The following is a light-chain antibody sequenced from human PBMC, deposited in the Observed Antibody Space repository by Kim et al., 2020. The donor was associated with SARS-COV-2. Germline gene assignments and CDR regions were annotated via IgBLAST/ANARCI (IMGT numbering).Light chain of an antibody. CDR2: DAS. J-gene: IGKJ4*01. Sequence: AEVGTGDTRACRASESVDRRLAGDQQKPGEAPKVLIYDASSLQRGVPSRFSGGGSGTEFALTITTLQPDDFATYYCQQYYVYPLTFGGGTKVDIK. CDR3: QQYYVYPLT. V-gene: IGKV1-5*01. CDR1: ESVDRR.